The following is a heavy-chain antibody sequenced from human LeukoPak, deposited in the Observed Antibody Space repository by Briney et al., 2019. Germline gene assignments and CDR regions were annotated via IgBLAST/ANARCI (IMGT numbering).Heavy chain of an antibody. CDR2: ISAYNGHT. CDR1: GYTFTSYG. CDR3: ARDWFGELLRYNWFDP. Sequence: ASVKVSCKASGYTFTSYGMSWVRQAPGQGLEWMGWISAYNGHTDYAQKVQGRVTMTTDTATSTAYMELRSLRSDDTAVYYCARDWFGELLRYNWFDPWGQGTLVTVSS. V-gene: IGHV1-18*01. J-gene: IGHJ5*02. D-gene: IGHD3-10*01.